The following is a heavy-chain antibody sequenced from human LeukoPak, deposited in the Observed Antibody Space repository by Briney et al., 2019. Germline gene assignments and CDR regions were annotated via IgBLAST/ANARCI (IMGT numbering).Heavy chain of an antibody. Sequence: GGSLRLSCAASGFTFDDYAMHWVRQAPGKGLEWVSLISGDGGSTYYADSVKGRFTISRDNSKNSLYLQMNSLRTEDTALYYCAREPRPDTAMVTPNDSYWGQGTLVTVSS. CDR1: GFTFDDYA. CDR3: AREPRPDTAMVTPNDSY. J-gene: IGHJ4*02. CDR2: ISGDGGST. V-gene: IGHV3-43*02. D-gene: IGHD5-18*01.